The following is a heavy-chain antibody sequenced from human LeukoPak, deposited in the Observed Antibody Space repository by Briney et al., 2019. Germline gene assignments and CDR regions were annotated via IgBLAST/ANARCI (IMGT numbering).Heavy chain of an antibody. CDR2: INPSGGST. D-gene: IGHD5-18*01. CDR3: ARDPGTYTDTAMVIHYGMDV. V-gene: IGHV1-46*01. J-gene: IGHJ6*02. Sequence: ASVKVSCKASGGTFSTHAISWVRQAPGQGLEWMGIINPSGGSTSYAQKFQGRVTMTRDTSTSTVYMELSSLRSEDTAVYYCARDPGTYTDTAMVIHYGMDVWGQGTTVTVSS. CDR1: GGTFSTHA.